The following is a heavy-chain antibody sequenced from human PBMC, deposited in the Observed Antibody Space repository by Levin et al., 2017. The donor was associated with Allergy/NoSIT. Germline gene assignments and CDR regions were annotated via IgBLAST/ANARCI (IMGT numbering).Heavy chain of an antibody. CDR1: GFTFSSYG. CDR2: ISYDGSNK. J-gene: IGHJ6*02. D-gene: IGHD6-13*01. V-gene: IGHV3-30*18. CDR3: AKDLSSSRLAGGMDV. Sequence: GGSLRLSCAASGFTFSSYGMHWVRQAPGKGLEWVAVISYDGSNKYYADSVKGRFTISRDNSKNTLYLQMNSLRAEDTAVYYCAKDLSSSRLAGGMDVWGQGTTVTVSS.